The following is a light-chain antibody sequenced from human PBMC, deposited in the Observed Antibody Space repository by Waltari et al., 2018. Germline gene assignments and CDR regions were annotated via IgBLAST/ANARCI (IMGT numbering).Light chain of an antibody. CDR3: CSYAGSRTYV. V-gene: IGLV2-23*01. CDR1: SSDVGSYNL. CDR2: EGS. Sequence: QSALTQPASVSGSPGKSITISCTGTSSDVGSYNLVSWYQKHPGKAPKLMIYEGSKRPSGVSNRVSGSTSGNTASLTISGLHADDEADYYCCSYAGSRTYVFGTGTKVTVL. J-gene: IGLJ1*01.